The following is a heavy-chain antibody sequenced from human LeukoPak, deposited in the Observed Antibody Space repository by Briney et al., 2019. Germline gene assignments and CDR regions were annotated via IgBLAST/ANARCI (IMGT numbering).Heavy chain of an antibody. CDR2: INPNNGGT. Sequence: ASVKVSCKASGYIFSAFVIHWVRQAPGQGLEWTGWINPNNGGTNYAQKFQGRVTMTRDTSVSTAYMELRGLRSDDTSVYYCARDRTDTGLELWHWGEGTRVTVSS. CDR3: ARDRTDTGLELWH. V-gene: IGHV1-2*02. CDR1: GYIFSAFV. D-gene: IGHD6-19*01. J-gene: IGHJ4*02.